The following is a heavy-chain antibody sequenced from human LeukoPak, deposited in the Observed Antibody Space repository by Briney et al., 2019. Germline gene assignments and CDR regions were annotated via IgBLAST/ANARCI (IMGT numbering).Heavy chain of an antibody. CDR2: VSGNGGTT. D-gene: IGHD3-16*02. J-gene: IGHJ4*02. CDR1: GFTFSSYW. V-gene: IGHV3-23*01. CDR3: AKALRLGELSYYFDY. Sequence: GGSLRLSCAASGFTFSSYWMHWVRQAPGKGLEWVSAVSGNGGTTYYTDSLKGRFTVSRDNSKNTVYLQVNNLRAEDTALYYCAKALRLGELSYYFDYWGQGTLVTVSS.